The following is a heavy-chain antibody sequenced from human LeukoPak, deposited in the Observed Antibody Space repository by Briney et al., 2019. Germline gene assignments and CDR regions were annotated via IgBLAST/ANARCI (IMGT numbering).Heavy chain of an antibody. CDR2: INPNSGGT. CDR1: GYTFTGYY. J-gene: IGHJ6*02. V-gene: IGHV1-2*06. CDR3: ARMATLLSYYYGMDV. D-gene: IGHD2-15*01. Sequence: GASVKVSCKASGYTFTGYYMHWVRQAPGQGLEWMGRINPNSGGTNYAQKFQGRVTMTRDTSISTAYMELSRLRSDDTAVYYCARMATLLSYYYGMDVWGQGTTVTVSS.